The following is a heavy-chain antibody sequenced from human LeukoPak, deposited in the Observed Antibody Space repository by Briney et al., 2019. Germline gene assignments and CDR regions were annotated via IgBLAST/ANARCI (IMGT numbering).Heavy chain of an antibody. CDR3: ASPRADIVVVPADDNYSYYYGMDV. D-gene: IGHD2-2*01. V-gene: IGHV1-69*04. CDR2: IIPILGIA. CDR1: GGTFSSYA. Sequence: GASVKVSCKASGGTFSSYAISWVRQAPGQGLEWMGRIIPILGIANYAQKFQGRVTITADKPTSTAYMELSSLRSEDTAVYYCASPRADIVVVPADDNYSYYYGMDVWGQGTTVTVSS. J-gene: IGHJ6*02.